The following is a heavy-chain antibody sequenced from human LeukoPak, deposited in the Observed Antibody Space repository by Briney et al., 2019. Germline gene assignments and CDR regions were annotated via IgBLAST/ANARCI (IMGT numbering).Heavy chain of an antibody. CDR3: ARALEVYDSSGYSFDY. CDR1: GGTFSSYA. CDR2: IIPIFGIA. J-gene: IGHJ4*02. Sequence: ASVKVSCKASGGTFSSYAISWVRQAPGQGLEWMGRIIPIFGIANYAQKFQGRVTITADKSTSTAYMELSSLRSEDTAVYYCARALEVYDSSGYSFDYWGQGTLVTVSS. D-gene: IGHD3-22*01. V-gene: IGHV1-69*04.